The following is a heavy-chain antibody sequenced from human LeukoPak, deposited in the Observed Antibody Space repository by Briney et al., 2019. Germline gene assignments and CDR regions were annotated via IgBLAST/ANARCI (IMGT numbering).Heavy chain of an antibody. CDR2: ISWNSGSI. D-gene: IGHD2-2*01. Sequence: GGSLRLSCAASGFTFDDYAMHWVRQAPGKGLEWVSGISWNSGSIGYADSGKGRFTISRDNAKNSLYLQMNSLRAEDTALYYCAKAVTSSTSLVDYWGQGTLVTVSS. CDR3: AKAVTSSTSLVDY. J-gene: IGHJ4*02. CDR1: GFTFDDYA. V-gene: IGHV3-9*01.